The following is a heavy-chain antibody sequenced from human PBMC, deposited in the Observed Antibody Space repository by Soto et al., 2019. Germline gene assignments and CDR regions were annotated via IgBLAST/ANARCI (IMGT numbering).Heavy chain of an antibody. CDR1: GGTFSSYA. CDR3: VRGMTTVTPNYYSGMDV. CDR2: IVPIFGTA. J-gene: IGHJ6*02. D-gene: IGHD4-4*01. Sequence: SVKVSCKASGGTFSSYAISWVRQAPGQGLEWMGGIVPIFGTANYAQKFQGRVTITADESTSTAYMELSSLRSEDTAVYYCVRGMTTVTPNYYSGMDVWGQGTTVTVSS. V-gene: IGHV1-69*13.